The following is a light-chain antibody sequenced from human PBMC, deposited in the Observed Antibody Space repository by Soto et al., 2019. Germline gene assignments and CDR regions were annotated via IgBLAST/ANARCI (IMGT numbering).Light chain of an antibody. CDR1: QGISNY. CDR2: AAS. J-gene: IGKJ4*01. CDR3: QKYNSAPELT. Sequence: DIQMTQSPSSLSASVGDRVTITCRASQGISNYLAWYQQKPGKVPKLLIYAASTLQSGVPSRFSGSVSETDFTLTISSLQPEDVETYYCQKYNSAPELTFGGGTKVEIK. V-gene: IGKV1-27*01.